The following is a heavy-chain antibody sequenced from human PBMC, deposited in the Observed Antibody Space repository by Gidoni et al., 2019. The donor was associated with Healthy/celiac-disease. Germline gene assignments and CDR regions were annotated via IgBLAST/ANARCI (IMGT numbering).Heavy chain of an antibody. Sequence: QVQLVESGGGLVKPGGSLRLSCAASGFTFSAYYMSWIRQAPGKGLEWVSYISSSSSYTNHADFVKGRFTITRDNAKNSLYLQMNSLRAEDTAVYYCARDGIAVTTRRKSYYYYYMEVWGKGTTVTVSS. CDR1: GFTFSAYY. D-gene: IGHD6-19*01. CDR3: ARDGIAVTTRRKSYYYYYMEV. CDR2: ISSSSSYT. V-gene: IGHV3-11*06. J-gene: IGHJ6*03.